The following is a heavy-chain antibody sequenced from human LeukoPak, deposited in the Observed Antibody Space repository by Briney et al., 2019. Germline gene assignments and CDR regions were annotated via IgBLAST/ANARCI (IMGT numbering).Heavy chain of an antibody. CDR2: ISASGSFK. CDR1: GFTLTTYT. Sequence: GGSLRLSCAASGFTLTTYTNNWVRQAPGKGLEWVSSISASGSFKYYAASVRGRFTVSRDNAKNTLYLQMDSLRAEDTAVYYCARASEYYFHMDVWGKGTTVTVSS. J-gene: IGHJ6*03. CDR3: ARASEYYFHMDV. D-gene: IGHD2/OR15-2a*01. V-gene: IGHV3-21*01.